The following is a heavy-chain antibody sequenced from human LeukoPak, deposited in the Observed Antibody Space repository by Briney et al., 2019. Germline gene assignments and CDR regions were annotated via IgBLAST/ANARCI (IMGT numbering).Heavy chain of an antibody. CDR2: IYYSGST. Sequence: PSETLSLTCTVSGGSISSSSYYWGWIRQPPGKGLEWIGYIYYSGSTNYNPSLKSRVTISVDTSKNQFSLKLSSVTAADTAVYYCARRAYGSGQKEFDYWGQGTLVTVSS. CDR1: GGSISSSSYY. CDR3: ARRAYGSGQKEFDY. V-gene: IGHV4-61*05. J-gene: IGHJ4*02. D-gene: IGHD3-10*01.